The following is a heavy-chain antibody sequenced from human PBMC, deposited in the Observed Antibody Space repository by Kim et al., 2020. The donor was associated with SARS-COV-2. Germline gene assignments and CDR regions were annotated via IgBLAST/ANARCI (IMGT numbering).Heavy chain of an antibody. CDR3: ASQKRIAARPTHSRWFDP. CDR2: IKHSGST. V-gene: IGHV4-34*01. Sequence: SETLSLTCAVYGGSFSGYYWSWIRQPPGKGLEWIGEIKHSGSTNYNPSLKSRVTISVDTSKNQFSLKLSSVTAADTAVYYCASQKRIAARPTHSRWFDPWGQGTLVTVSS. D-gene: IGHD6-6*01. CDR1: GGSFSGYY. J-gene: IGHJ5*02.